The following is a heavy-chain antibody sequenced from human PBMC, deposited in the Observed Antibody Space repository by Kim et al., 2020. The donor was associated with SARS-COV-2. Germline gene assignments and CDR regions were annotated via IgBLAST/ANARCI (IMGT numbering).Heavy chain of an antibody. D-gene: IGHD1-1*01. CDR1: GFTFSTFV. V-gene: IGHV3-33*01. J-gene: IGHJ4*02. CDR3: ARDLTGSIDY. CDR2: IWYDGSHT. Sequence: GGSLRLSCAASGFTFSTFVMHWVRQAPGKGLESVALIWYDGSHTYHADSVKGRFTISRDNSKNTLYLQLNSLRVEDTAVYYCARDLTGSIDYWGQGTLVTVSS.